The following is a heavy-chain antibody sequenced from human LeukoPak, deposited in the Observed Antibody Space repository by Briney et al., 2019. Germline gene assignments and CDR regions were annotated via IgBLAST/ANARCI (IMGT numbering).Heavy chain of an antibody. CDR1: GGSFSSSDYY. D-gene: IGHD3-22*01. CDR3: ARDEAEYYYDSSGYYGRWYFDL. J-gene: IGHJ2*01. Sequence: SETLSLTCTVSGGSFSSSDYYWGWIRQPPGKGLEWVGSIYYSGSTYYNPSLKSRVTISVDTSKNQFSLKLSSVTAADTAVYYCARDEAEYYYDSSGYYGRWYFDLWGRGTLVTVSS. V-gene: IGHV4-39*07. CDR2: IYYSGST.